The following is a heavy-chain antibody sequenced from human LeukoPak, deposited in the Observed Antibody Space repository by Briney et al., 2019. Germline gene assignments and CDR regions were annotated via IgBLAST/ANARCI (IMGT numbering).Heavy chain of an antibody. J-gene: IGHJ5*02. Sequence: SETLSLTCTVSGGSISSYYWSWIRQPPGKGLEWIGYIYYSGSTNYNPSLKSRVTISVDKSKNQFSLKLSSVTAADTAVYYCARNYGSGSNWWFDPWGQGTLVTVSS. D-gene: IGHD3-10*01. CDR1: GGSISSYY. CDR2: IYYSGST. V-gene: IGHV4-59*01. CDR3: ARNYGSGSNWWFDP.